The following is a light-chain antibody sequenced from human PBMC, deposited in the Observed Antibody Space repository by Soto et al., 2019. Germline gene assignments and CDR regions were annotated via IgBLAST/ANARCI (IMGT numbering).Light chain of an antibody. Sequence: QSALTQPPSASGSPGQSVIISGTGTSSDIGTYDYVSWYQLHPGKAPKLIIYEVNKRPSGVPDRFSGSRSGNTASLTVSGLQAEDEADYSCSSRTGTNIGWVFGGGTKLTVL. CDR2: EVN. CDR1: SSDIGTYDY. V-gene: IGLV2-8*01. J-gene: IGLJ3*02. CDR3: SSRTGTNIGWV.